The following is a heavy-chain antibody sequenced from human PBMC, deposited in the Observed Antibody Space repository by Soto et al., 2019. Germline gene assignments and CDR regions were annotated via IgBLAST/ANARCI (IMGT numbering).Heavy chain of an antibody. CDR2: IYGGDSDT. V-gene: IGHV5-51*01. CDR3: ARDFRSGYYAY. Sequence: PGESLKISCKGSGFTFTSYWIGWVRQMPGKGLERMGVIYGGDSDTRYSPSFEGQVTISADRSNSIAYLQWDSLKASDTALYYCARDFRSGYYAYWGQGTLVTVSS. J-gene: IGHJ4*02. CDR1: GFTFTSYW. D-gene: IGHD3-3*01.